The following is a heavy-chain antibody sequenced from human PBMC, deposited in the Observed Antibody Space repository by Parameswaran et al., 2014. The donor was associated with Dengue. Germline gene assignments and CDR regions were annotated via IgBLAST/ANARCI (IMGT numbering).Heavy chain of an antibody. D-gene: IGHD6-13*01. J-gene: IGHJ5*02. V-gene: IGHV4-61*02. CDR3: ARDQGSSSWTPGHWFDP. CDR2: IYTSGST. Sequence: WIRQPPGKGLEWIGRIYTSGSTNYNPSLKSRVTISVDTSKNQFSLKLSSVTAADTAVYYCARDQGSSSWTPGHWFDPWGQGTLVTVSS.